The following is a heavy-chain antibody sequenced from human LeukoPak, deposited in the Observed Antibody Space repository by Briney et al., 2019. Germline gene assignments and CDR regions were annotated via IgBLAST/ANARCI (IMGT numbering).Heavy chain of an antibody. CDR2: ISSSSDTI. CDR3: AREGHGSGSFRDY. J-gene: IGHJ4*02. Sequence: GGSLRLSCAASGFIFNAYNMNWVRQAPGKGLEWISYISSSSDTIYYADSVKGRFTISRDNAKNSLYLQMNSLRAEDTAVYYCAREGHGSGSFRDYWGQGTLVTVSS. CDR1: GFIFNAYN. D-gene: IGHD3-10*01. V-gene: IGHV3-48*04.